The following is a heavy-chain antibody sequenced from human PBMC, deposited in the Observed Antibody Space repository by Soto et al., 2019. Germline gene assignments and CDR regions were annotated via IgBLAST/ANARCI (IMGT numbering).Heavy chain of an antibody. Sequence: GGSLRLSCAASGFTFSSYAMSWVRQAPGKXLEWVSAISGSGGSTYYADSVKGRFTISRDNSKNTLYLQMNSLRAEDTAVYYCAKQGRRITIFGVVGRYYYGMDVWGQGTTVTVSS. CDR1: GFTFSSYA. D-gene: IGHD3-3*01. J-gene: IGHJ6*02. CDR3: AKQGRRITIFGVVGRYYYGMDV. V-gene: IGHV3-23*01. CDR2: ISGSGGST.